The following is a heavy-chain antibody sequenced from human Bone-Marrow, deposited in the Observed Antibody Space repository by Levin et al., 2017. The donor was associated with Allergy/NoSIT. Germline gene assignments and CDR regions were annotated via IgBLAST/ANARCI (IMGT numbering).Heavy chain of an antibody. V-gene: IGHV3-30*04. CDR2: TSNDGSKS. CDR3: GRAAGVNSVDY. Sequence: GGSLRLSCAASGFSFSTYPMHWVRQAPGKGLEWVAVTSNDGSKSYYVDSVKGRFTIFRDNSKNSLFLQMDTLRPEDTALYHCGRAAGVNSVDYWGQGTLVTVSS. J-gene: IGHJ4*02. D-gene: IGHD4-23*01. CDR1: GFSFSTYP.